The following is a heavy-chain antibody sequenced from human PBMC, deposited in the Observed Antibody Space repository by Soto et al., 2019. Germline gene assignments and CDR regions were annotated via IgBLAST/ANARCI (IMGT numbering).Heavy chain of an antibody. CDR3: ARHYDFWSGSPRNPFDP. J-gene: IGHJ5*02. CDR2: IYYSGST. D-gene: IGHD3-3*01. CDR1: GGSISSYY. Sequence: SETLSLTCTVSGGSISSYYWSWIRQPPGKGLEWIGYIYYSGSTNYNPSLKSRVTISVDTSKNQFSLKLSSVTAADTAVYYCARHYDFWSGSPRNPFDPWGQGTLVTVSS. V-gene: IGHV4-59*08.